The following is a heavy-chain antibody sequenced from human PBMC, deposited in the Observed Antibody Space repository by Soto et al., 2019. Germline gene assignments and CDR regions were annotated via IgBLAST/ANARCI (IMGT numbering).Heavy chain of an antibody. D-gene: IGHD6-19*01. CDR1: GDSISTNYF. CDR2: ISHSGSV. Sequence: QVLLQESGPGLVQPSGTLSLSCAVSGDSISTNYFWGWVRQPPGKGLGWVGDISHSGSVNYNTSLKGRVTISIDKSNNQFSLKLNSVTAADTAVYYCARSFGWYAIDYWGQGTLVIVSS. CDR3: ARSFGWYAIDY. J-gene: IGHJ4*02. V-gene: IGHV4-4*02.